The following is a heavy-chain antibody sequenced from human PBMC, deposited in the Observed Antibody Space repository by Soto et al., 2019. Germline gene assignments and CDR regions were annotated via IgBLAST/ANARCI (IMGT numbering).Heavy chain of an antibody. J-gene: IGHJ3*02. D-gene: IGHD3-10*01. V-gene: IGHV1-2*04. CDR3: ARGEHGEIDAFDI. CDR2: INPNSGGT. CDR1: GYTFTGYY. Sequence: ASVKVSCKASGYTFTGYYMHWVRQAPGQGLEWVGWINPNSGGTNYAQKFQGWVTMTRDTSISTAYMELSRLRSDDTAVYYCARGEHGEIDAFDIWGQGTMVTVSS.